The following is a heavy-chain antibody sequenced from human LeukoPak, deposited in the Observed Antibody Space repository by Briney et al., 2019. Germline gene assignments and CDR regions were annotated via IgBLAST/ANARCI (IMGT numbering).Heavy chain of an antibody. D-gene: IGHD4-11*01. CDR3: AKGATTVIDPLFDY. CDR1: RFSFSDSG. CDR2: VRYDGSNK. Sequence: GGSLRLSCAASRFSFSDSGMHWVRQAPGKGLEWVAFVRYDGSNKYYADSVKGRFTISRDNSKNTLYLQMNSLRVEDTAIYYCAKGATTVIDPLFDYWGQGTLVTVSS. V-gene: IGHV3-30*02. J-gene: IGHJ4*02.